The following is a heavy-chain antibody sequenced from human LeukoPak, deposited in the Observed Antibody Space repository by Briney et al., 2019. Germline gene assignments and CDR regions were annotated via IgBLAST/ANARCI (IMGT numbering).Heavy chain of an antibody. J-gene: IGHJ6*02. CDR3: ARARPFGRRCRFYYYYGMDV. CDR1: GYTFTSYD. Sequence: ASVTVSCTASGYTFTSYDINWVRQATGQGLEWMGWMNPNSGNTGYAQKFQGRVTMTRNTSISTAYMELSSLRSEDTAVYYCARARPFGRRCRFYYYYGMDVWGQGTTVTVSS. CDR2: MNPNSGNT. D-gene: IGHD3-10*01. V-gene: IGHV1-8*01.